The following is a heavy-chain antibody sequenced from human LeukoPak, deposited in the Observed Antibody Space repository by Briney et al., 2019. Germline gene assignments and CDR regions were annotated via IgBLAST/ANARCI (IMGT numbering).Heavy chain of an antibody. Sequence: SETLSLTCAVYGGSFSGYYWSWIRQPPGKGLEWIGEINHSGSTNYNPSLKSRVTISVDTSKSQFSLKLSSVTAADTAVYYCARVRDFMAAWFDPWGQGTLVTVSS. D-gene: IGHD5-24*01. CDR2: INHSGST. V-gene: IGHV4-34*01. CDR3: ARVRDFMAAWFDP. CDR1: GGSFSGYY. J-gene: IGHJ5*02.